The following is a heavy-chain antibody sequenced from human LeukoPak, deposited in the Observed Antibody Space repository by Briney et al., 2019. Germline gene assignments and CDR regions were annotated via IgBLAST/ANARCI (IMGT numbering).Heavy chain of an antibody. V-gene: IGHV4-61*08. Sequence: SQTLSLTCTVSGGSISSGGYYRSWIRQPPGKGLEWIGYIYYSGSTNYNPSLKSRVTISVDTSKNQFSLKLSSVTAADTAVYYCARHGSSTVTTGGAFDIWGQGTMVTVSS. CDR2: IYYSGST. D-gene: IGHD4-17*01. J-gene: IGHJ3*02. CDR1: GGSISSGGYY. CDR3: ARHGSSTVTTGGAFDI.